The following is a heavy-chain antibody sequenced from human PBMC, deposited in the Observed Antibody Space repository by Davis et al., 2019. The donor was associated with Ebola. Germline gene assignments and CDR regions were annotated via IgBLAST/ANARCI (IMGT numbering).Heavy chain of an antibody. J-gene: IGHJ5*02. CDR2: IIPIFGTA. Sequence: SVKVSCKASGYTFTSYGISWVRQAPGQGLEWMGGIIPIFGTANYAQKFQGRVTITADESTSTAYMELSSLRSEDTAVYYCARDRPNIVVVTANTYNWFDPWGQGTLVTVSS. D-gene: IGHD2-21*02. CDR1: GYTFTSYG. V-gene: IGHV1-69*13. CDR3: ARDRPNIVVVTANTYNWFDP.